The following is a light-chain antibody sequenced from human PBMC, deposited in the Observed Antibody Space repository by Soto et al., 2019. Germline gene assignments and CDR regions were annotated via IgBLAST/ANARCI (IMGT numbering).Light chain of an antibody. CDR2: WAS. J-gene: IGKJ2*01. CDR3: QQYFLSPYT. V-gene: IGKV4-1*01. Sequence: DIVMTQSPDSLAVSLGERATINCKSNQSSFYNSHDKIYLAWYQQKPGQPPALLIYWASSRASGVPDRFSGRGSGTDFALTISALQAEYVAVDFCQQYFLSPYTFGQGTKLEI. CDR1: QSSFYNSHDKIY.